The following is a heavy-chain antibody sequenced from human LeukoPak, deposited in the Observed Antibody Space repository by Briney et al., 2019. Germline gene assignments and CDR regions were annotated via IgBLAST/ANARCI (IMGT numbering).Heavy chain of an antibody. D-gene: IGHD2-2*01. CDR3: AKGSCSSTSCHPAFDI. CDR2: ISGSGGST. V-gene: IGHV3-23*01. Sequence: GGSLRLSCAASGFTFSSYAMSWVRQPPGKGLEWVSAISGSGGSTYYADSVKGRFTISRDNSKNTLYLQMNSLRAEDTAVYYCAKGSCSSTSCHPAFDIWGQGTMVTVSS. J-gene: IGHJ3*02. CDR1: GFTFSSYA.